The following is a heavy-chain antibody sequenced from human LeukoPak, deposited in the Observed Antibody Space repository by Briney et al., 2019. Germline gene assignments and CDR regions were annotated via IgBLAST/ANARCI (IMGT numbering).Heavy chain of an antibody. CDR1: GGSFSGYY. Sequence: SETLSLTCAVYGGSFSGYYWSWIRQPPGKGLEWIGEINHSGSTNYNPSLKSRVTISVDTSKNQFSLKLSSVTAADTAVYYWARALPTAMVTYYYYYMDVWGKGTTVTVSS. J-gene: IGHJ6*03. CDR3: ARALPTAMVTYYYYYMDV. D-gene: IGHD5-18*01. CDR2: INHSGST. V-gene: IGHV4-34*01.